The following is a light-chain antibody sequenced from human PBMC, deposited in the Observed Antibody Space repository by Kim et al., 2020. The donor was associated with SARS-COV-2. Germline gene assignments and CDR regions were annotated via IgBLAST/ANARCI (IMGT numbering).Light chain of an antibody. V-gene: IGKV1-5*01. J-gene: IGKJ2*01. CDR2: DAS. Sequence: GDRVTITGRASQGISSWLAWYQQKPGKAPKLLIYDASSLESGVPSRFSGRGSVPAFTLTSSGLQPDVVATYYCQQYNSYSYTFGQETKLE. CDR3: QQYNSYSYT. CDR1: QGISSW.